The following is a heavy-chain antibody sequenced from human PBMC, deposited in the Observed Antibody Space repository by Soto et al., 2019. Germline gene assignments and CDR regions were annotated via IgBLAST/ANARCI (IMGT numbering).Heavy chain of an antibody. CDR3: AREGDGYKYYFDY. J-gene: IGHJ4*02. CDR2: ISYEGSNK. Sequence: GGSLRLSCAASGFIFNGYGLHWVRQAPGKGLEWVAIISYEGSNKYYADSVKGRFTISRDNSKNTMYLQMNSLRPEDTAVYYCAREGDGYKYYFDYWGQGTLVTVSS. D-gene: IGHD5-12*01. CDR1: GFIFNGYG. V-gene: IGHV3-30-3*01.